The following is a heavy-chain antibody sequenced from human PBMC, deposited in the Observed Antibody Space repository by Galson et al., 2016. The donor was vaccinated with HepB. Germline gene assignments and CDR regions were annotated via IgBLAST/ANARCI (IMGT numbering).Heavy chain of an antibody. D-gene: IGHD1-1*01. CDR3: AKRPSGTWGPFDY. V-gene: IGHV3-23*05. CDR2: ISSNGDET. Sequence: SLRLSCAASGFTFSSCAMSWVRQAPGKGLEWVSSISSNGDETYYADSVKGRFAISRDSSESTLHLQMSSLGAEDTAVYYCAKRPSGTWGPFDYWGQGNLVIVSS. CDR1: GFTFSSCA. J-gene: IGHJ4*02.